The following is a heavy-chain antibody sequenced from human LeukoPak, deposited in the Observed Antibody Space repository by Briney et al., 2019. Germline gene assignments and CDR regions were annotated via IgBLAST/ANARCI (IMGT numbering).Heavy chain of an antibody. CDR3: ARYCSGGSCYSIYGMDV. V-gene: IGHV3-23*01. Sequence: PGGSLRLSCAASGFTFSSYAMSWVRQAPGKGLEWVSAISGSGGSTYYADSVKGRFTISRDNSKNTLYLQMNSLRAEDTAVYYCARYCSGGSCYSIYGMDVWGQGTTVTVSS. CDR1: GFTFSSYA. CDR2: ISGSGGST. D-gene: IGHD2-15*01. J-gene: IGHJ6*02.